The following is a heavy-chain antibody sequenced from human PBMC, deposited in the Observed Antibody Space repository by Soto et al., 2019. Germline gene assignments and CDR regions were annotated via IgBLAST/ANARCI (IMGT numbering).Heavy chain of an antibody. CDR2: IFYTGTT. V-gene: IGHV4-39*02. CDR3: ARLVVVAPVANV. CDR1: GGSISYNSYD. Sequence: SETLSLTCSVSGGSISYNSYDWGWIRQPPGKGLEWIGGIFYTGTTYYSPSLNDRVTMSMDTSKNSFSVNLTSVTAADTAVYFCARLVVVAPVANVWGQGTLVTVSS. D-gene: IGHD2-2*01. J-gene: IGHJ4*02.